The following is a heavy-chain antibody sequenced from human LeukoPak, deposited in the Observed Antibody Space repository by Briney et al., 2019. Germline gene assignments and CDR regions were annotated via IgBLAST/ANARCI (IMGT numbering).Heavy chain of an antibody. CDR2: IYTSGST. V-gene: IGHV4-4*07. CDR3: ARGGVVGGYFDY. Sequence: SETLSLTCTVSGGSISSYYWSWIRQPAGKGLEWIGRIYTSGSTNYNPSLKSRVTMSVDTSKNQFSLKLSSVTAADTAAYYCARGGVVGGYFDYWGQGTLVTVSS. CDR1: GGSISSYY. J-gene: IGHJ4*02. D-gene: IGHD1-26*01.